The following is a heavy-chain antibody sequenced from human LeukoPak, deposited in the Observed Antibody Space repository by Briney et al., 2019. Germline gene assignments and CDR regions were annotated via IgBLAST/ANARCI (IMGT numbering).Heavy chain of an antibody. J-gene: IGHJ4*02. CDR3: ARLVDSSGYNPLTPSIYIDY. CDR2: INHSGST. CDR1: GGSFSGYY. V-gene: IGHV4-34*01. Sequence: SETLSLTCAAYGGSFSGYYWSWIRQPPGKGLEWIGEINHSGSTNYNPSLKSRVTISVDTSKNQFSLKLSSVTAADTAVYYCARLVDSSGYNPLTPSIYIDYWGQGTLVTVSS. D-gene: IGHD3-22*01.